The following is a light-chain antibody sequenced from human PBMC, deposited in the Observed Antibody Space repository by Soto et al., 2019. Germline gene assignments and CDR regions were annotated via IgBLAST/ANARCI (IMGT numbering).Light chain of an antibody. Sequence: DIQMTQSPSSLSASVGNRVTITCQASQDIATYLNWYQQKPGKAPNLLIYDASSLESGVPSRFSGSGSGTEFTLTISSLQPDDFATYYCQQYNSYSTFGQGTKVDIK. CDR2: DAS. CDR3: QQYNSYST. J-gene: IGKJ1*01. V-gene: IGKV1-5*01. CDR1: QDIATY.